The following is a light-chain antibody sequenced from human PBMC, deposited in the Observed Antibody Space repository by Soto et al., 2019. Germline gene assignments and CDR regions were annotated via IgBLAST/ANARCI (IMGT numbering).Light chain of an antibody. V-gene: IGKV3-11*01. J-gene: IGKJ1*01. CDR1: QSVSNY. CDR2: DAS. Sequence: EIVLTQSPATLSLSPGERATLSCRASQSVSNYLAWYQQKPGQAPRLLIYDASNRATGIPARFSGSWSGTDFTLTISSLEPEDLAVYYCQQRRNWPRTFGQGTNVEIK. CDR3: QQRRNWPRT.